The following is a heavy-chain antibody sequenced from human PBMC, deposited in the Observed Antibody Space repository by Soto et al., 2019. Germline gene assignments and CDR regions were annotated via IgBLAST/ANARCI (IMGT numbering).Heavy chain of an antibody. CDR1: GGSISSDSYY. D-gene: IGHD2-8*02. CDR2: ISYSGST. Sequence: SETLSLTCTVSGGSISSDSYYWGWIRLPPEKGLEWIASISYSGSTYYNPSLKSRVTISVDTSKNQFYLKLSSVTAAVTAVYYCARDKITGLFDYWGQGTLVTVSS. J-gene: IGHJ4*02. CDR3: ARDKITGLFDY. V-gene: IGHV4-39*07.